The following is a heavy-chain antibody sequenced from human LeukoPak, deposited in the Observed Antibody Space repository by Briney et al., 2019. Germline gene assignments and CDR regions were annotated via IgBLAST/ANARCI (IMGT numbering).Heavy chain of an antibody. CDR3: ARPYYNILTGYYEDAFDI. J-gene: IGHJ3*02. Sequence: SETLSLTCAVYGGSFSGYFWTWIRQPPGRRLEWIGKINHSGSTNYNPSLKSRVTISVDTSKNQFSLKLSSVTAADTAVYYCARPYYNILTGYYEDAFDIWGQGTMVTVSS. CDR1: GGSFSGYF. CDR2: INHSGST. D-gene: IGHD3-9*01. V-gene: IGHV4-34*01.